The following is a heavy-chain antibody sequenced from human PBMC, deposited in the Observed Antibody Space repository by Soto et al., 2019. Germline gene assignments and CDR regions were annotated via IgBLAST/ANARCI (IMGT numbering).Heavy chain of an antibody. V-gene: IGHV1-69*13. CDR3: SREVGGVLRYFDWLFSPRVWFDP. CDR1: GGTFSSYA. D-gene: IGHD3-9*01. J-gene: IGHJ5*02. Sequence: AASVKVSCNASGGTFSSYAISWVRQDPGQGLEWMGGIIPIFGTANYAQKFQGRVTITADESTSTAYMELSSLRSEDTAVYYCSREVGGVLRYFDWLFSPRVWFDPWGQGTLGTAPQ. CDR2: IIPIFGTA.